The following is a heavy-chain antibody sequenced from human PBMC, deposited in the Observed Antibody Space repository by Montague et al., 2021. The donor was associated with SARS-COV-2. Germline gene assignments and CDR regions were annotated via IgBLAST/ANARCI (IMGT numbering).Heavy chain of an antibody. CDR2: ISDSVST. Sequence: SETLSLTCTVSGGSISSFYWSWFRQPPGKGLEWIGYISDSVSTNYNPSLTSRATMSVDTSKNQFSLKVNSVTAADTAVYYCARHYSATLPAVYWGQGTLVTVSS. CDR1: GGSISSFY. V-gene: IGHV4-59*08. CDR3: ARHYSATLPAVY. J-gene: IGHJ4*02. D-gene: IGHD2-15*01.